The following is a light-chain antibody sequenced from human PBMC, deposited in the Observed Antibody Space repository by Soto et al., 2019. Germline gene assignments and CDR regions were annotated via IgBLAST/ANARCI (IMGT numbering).Light chain of an antibody. CDR3: AARDNSIVGGPA. J-gene: IGLJ2*01. CDR2: RNN. Sequence: QSVLTQPPSASGTPGQRVTISCSGSNSNIGSKYVYWYQQLPGTAPKLLLYRNNQRPSGVPDRFSGSKSGTSASLAISGLRSEDEADYYCAARDNSIVGGPAFGGGTKLTVL. CDR1: NSNIGSKY. V-gene: IGLV1-47*01.